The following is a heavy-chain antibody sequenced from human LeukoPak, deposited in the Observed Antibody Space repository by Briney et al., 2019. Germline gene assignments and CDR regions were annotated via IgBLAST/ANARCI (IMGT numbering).Heavy chain of an antibody. J-gene: IGHJ4*02. D-gene: IGHD5-24*01. CDR3: ARDGDGYFDY. Sequence: PGRSLRLSCAASGFTFSSYAMHWVRQAPGKGLEWVAVILYDGSNKYYADSVKGRFTISRDNSKSTLYLQMNSLRAEDTAVYYCARDGDGYFDYWGQGTLVTVSS. CDR2: ILYDGSNK. CDR1: GFTFSSYA. V-gene: IGHV3-30*04.